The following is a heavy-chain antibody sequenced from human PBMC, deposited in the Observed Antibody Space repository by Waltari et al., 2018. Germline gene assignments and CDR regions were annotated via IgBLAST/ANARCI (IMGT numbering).Heavy chain of an antibody. Sequence: QVQLVQSGAEVKKPGASVKVSCKASGYTFTGYYMHWVRQAPGQGLEWMGRINPNSGGTNYAQKFQGRVTMTRDTSISTAYMELSRLRSDDTAVYYCARGRLIRYCSGGSCYPGYRYWGQGTQVTVSS. CDR2: INPNSGGT. V-gene: IGHV1-2*06. J-gene: IGHJ4*02. CDR1: GYTFTGYY. D-gene: IGHD2-15*01. CDR3: ARGRLIRYCSGGSCYPGYRY.